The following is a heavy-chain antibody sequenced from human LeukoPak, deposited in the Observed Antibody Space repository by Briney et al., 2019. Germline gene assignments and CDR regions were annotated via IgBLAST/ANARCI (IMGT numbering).Heavy chain of an antibody. CDR2: IRSKANSYAT. J-gene: IGHJ3*02. V-gene: IGHV3-73*01. D-gene: IGHD2-21*02. CDR1: GFTFSGSA. Sequence: GGSLRLSCAASGFTFSGSAMHWVRQASGKGLEWVGRIRSKANSYATAYSASVRGRFTISRDDSKNTAYLQMDSLRAEDTAVYYCAKTKVGTGLDALDIWGQGTMVTVSS. CDR3: AKTKVGTGLDALDI.